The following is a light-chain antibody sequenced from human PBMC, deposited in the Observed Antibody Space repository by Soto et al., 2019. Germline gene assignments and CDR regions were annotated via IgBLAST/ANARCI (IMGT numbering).Light chain of an antibody. V-gene: IGLV2-8*01. Sequence: QSALTQPPSASGSPGQSVTISCTGTSSDIGGYNYVSWYQQHPGKAPKFMIYEVSKRPSGVPDRFSGSKSGNTASLTVSGXXXXXXADYYCSSYAGSNNLVFGGGTKLTVL. CDR2: EVS. J-gene: IGLJ2*01. CDR1: SSDIGGYNY. CDR3: SSYAGSNNLV.